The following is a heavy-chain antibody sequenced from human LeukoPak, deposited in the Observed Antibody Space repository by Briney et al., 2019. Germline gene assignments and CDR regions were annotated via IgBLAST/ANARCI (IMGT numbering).Heavy chain of an antibody. Sequence: SVKVSCKASGGTFSSYAISWVRQAPGQGLEWVGGIIPIFGSANYAQKFQGRVTITADESTTTAYMEVRSLRSDDTAVYYCARDARRYDSSGYYCRFDPWGQGTLVTVSS. V-gene: IGHV1-69*01. D-gene: IGHD3-22*01. CDR1: GGTFSSYA. J-gene: IGHJ5*02. CDR3: ARDARRYDSSGYYCRFDP. CDR2: IIPIFGSA.